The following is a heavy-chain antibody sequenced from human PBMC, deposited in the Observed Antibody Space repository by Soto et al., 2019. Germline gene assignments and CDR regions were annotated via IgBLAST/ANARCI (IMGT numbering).Heavy chain of an antibody. CDR1: ADTFNSHT. CDR2: IIPSLDMA. V-gene: IGHV1-69*08. CDR3: SRDVSLYADFVQ. D-gene: IGHD4-17*01. J-gene: IGHJ4*02. Sequence: QVHLVQSGAEVKKPGSSVKVSCEASADTFNSHTLSWVRQAPGQGLEWMGRIIPSLDMANYAQNFQGRVTITADKSTNTAYMELTSLRSEDTAIYYCSRDVSLYADFVQWGQGALVTVTS.